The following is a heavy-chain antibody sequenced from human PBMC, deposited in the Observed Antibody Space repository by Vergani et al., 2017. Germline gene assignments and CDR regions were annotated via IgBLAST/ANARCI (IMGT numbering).Heavy chain of an antibody. CDR3: ARDLRLLYNRFDP. Sequence: QVQLVESGGGVVQPGRSLRLSCAASGFTLNQYGLHWVRPAPGKGLEWVAVTWYDGNNKQYADSVKGRFTISRDNSKSTIYLQMNSLRDEDTGVYYCARDLRLLYNRFDPWGQGTLVTVSS. D-gene: IGHD1-14*01. CDR1: GFTLNQYG. CDR2: TWYDGNNK. J-gene: IGHJ5*02. V-gene: IGHV3-33*01.